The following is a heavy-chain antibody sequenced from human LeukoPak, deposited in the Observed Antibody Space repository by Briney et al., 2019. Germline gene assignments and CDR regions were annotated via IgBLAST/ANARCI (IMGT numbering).Heavy chain of an antibody. CDR2: ISTSSSDI. D-gene: IGHD2-15*01. CDR3: ARDGYCSGGSCYSYGYFDY. J-gene: IGHJ4*02. CDR1: GFTFSSYS. Sequence: GGSLRLSCAASGFTFSSYSMNWVRQAPGKGLEWVSSISTSSSDIYYADSVKGRFTISRDNAKNSLYLQMNSLRAEDTAVYYCARDGYCSGGSCYSYGYFDYWGQGTLVTVSS. V-gene: IGHV3-21*01.